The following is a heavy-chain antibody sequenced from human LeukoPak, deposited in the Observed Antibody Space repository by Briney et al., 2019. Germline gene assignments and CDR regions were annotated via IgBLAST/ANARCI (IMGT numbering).Heavy chain of an antibody. CDR1: GGSISSYY. Sequence: KASETLSLTCTVSGGSISSYYWSWIRQPPGKGLEWIGYIYYSGSTNYNPSLKSRVTISVDTSKNQFSLKLSSVTAADTAVYYCARVGDGYYFDYWGQGTLVTVSS. CDR2: IYYSGST. V-gene: IGHV4-59*08. J-gene: IGHJ4*02. D-gene: IGHD5-24*01. CDR3: ARVGDGYYFDY.